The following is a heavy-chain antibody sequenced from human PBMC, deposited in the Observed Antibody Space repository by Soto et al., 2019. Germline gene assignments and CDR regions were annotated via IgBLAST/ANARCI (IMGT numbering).Heavy chain of an antibody. V-gene: IGHV4-59*01. D-gene: IGHD5-18*01. CDR1: GGSISSYY. Sequence: SETLSLTCTGSGGSISSYYWSWIRHPPGKGLEWIGYIYYSGSTNYNPSLKSRVTISVDTSKNQFSLKLGSVTAADTAVYYCARDNGYSYGYTLDHWGQGTLVTVS. J-gene: IGHJ4*02. CDR3: ARDNGYSYGYTLDH. CDR2: IYYSGST.